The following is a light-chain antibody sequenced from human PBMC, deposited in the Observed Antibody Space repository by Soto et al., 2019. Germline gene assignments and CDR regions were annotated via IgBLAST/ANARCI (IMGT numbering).Light chain of an antibody. CDR3: SSYTSSSTYG. J-gene: IGLJ1*01. Sequence: QSVLTQPPSVSGSPGQSVAISCTGTSSDVGSYNRVSWYQQPPGTAPKVMIYEVSNRPSGVPDRFSGSKSGNTASLTISGLQVEDEADYYCSSYTSSSTYGFGTGTKVTV. CDR1: SSDVGSYNR. CDR2: EVS. V-gene: IGLV2-18*02.